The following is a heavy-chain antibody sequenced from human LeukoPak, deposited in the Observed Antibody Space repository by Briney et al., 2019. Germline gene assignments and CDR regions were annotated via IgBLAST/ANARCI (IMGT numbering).Heavy chain of an antibody. CDR2: IYYSGST. D-gene: IGHD3-10*01. CDR1: GGSIRSYY. V-gene: IGHV4-59*08. Sequence: KPSETLSLTCTVSGGSIRSYYWSWIRQPPGKGLEWIGYIYYSGSTNYNPSLKSRVTISVDTSKNQFSLKLSSVTAADTAVYYCARGRPDGSGSYYKFDPWGQGTLVTVSS. J-gene: IGHJ5*02. CDR3: ARGRPDGSGSYYKFDP.